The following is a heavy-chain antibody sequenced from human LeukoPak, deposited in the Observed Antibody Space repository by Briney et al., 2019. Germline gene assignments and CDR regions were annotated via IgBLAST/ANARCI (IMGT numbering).Heavy chain of an antibody. V-gene: IGHV3-30*02. CDR2: MWREGNNR. J-gene: IGHJ6*03. Sequence: GGSLRLSCAASGFTFRNYGMHWVRQATGKGLEGGSFMWREGNNRFYADSVKGRFTISRDNSKNMLYLQMDPLTAEGTALYYCAKDPGASVSGFHMDVWGKGTTVIVSS. CDR3: AKDPGASVSGFHMDV. D-gene: IGHD2-8*02. CDR1: GFTFRNYG.